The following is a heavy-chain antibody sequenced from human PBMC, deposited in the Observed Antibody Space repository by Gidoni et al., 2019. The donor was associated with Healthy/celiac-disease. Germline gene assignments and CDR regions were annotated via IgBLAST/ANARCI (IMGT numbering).Heavy chain of an antibody. J-gene: IGHJ4*02. CDR2: ISGSGGST. D-gene: IGHD3-9*01. V-gene: IGHV3-23*01. Sequence: EVQRLESGGGLVQPGGYLRLSCAASGFTFSRDAMSWVRQAPGKGLEWVSAISGSGGSTYYAASVKGRFSISRDNSKNTLYLQMNSLRAEDTAVYYCASGGHYDILTGYYEEIDYWGQGTLVTVSS. CDR1: GFTFSRDA. CDR3: ASGGHYDILTGYYEEIDY.